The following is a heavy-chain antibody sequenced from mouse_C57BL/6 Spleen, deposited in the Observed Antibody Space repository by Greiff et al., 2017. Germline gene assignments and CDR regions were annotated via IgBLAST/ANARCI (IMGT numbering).Heavy chain of an antibody. V-gene: IGHV1-18*01. Sequence: VQLQQSGPELVKPGASVKIPCKASGYTFTDYNMDWVKQSHGKSLEWIGDINPNNGGTIYNQKFKGKATLTVDKSSSTAYMELRSLTSEDTAVYYCARLTGTKGYCDVWGTGTTVTVSS. CDR1: GYTFTDYN. CDR3: ARLTGTKGYCDV. D-gene: IGHD4-1*01. CDR2: INPNNGGT. J-gene: IGHJ1*03.